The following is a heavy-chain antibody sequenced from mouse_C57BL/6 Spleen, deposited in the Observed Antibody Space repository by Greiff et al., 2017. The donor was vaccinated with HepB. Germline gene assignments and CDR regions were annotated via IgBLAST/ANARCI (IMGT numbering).Heavy chain of an antibody. CDR3: ARITKGYFDV. Sequence: VQLQQPGAELVMPGASVKLSCKASGYTFTSYWMHWVKQRPGQGLEWIGEIDPSDSYTNYNQKFKGKSTLTVDKSSSTAYMQLSSLTSEDSAVYYCARITKGYFDVWGTGTTVTVSS. CDR1: GYTFTSYW. V-gene: IGHV1-69*01. CDR2: IDPSDSYT. D-gene: IGHD1-1*01. J-gene: IGHJ1*03.